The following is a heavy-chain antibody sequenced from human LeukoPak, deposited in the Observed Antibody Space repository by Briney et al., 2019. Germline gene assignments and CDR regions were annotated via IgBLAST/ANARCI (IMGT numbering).Heavy chain of an antibody. CDR3: ACSRDYSSGWHPIFDY. CDR1: GGSISSSSYY. CDR2: IYSSGST. J-gene: IGHJ4*02. D-gene: IGHD6-19*01. Sequence: SETLSLTCTVSGGSISSSSYYWGWIRQPPGKGLEWIGSIYSSGSTYYNPSLKSRVTISVDTSKKQFSLKLSSVTTADTAVYYCACSRDYSSGWHPIFDYWGQGTLVTVSS. V-gene: IGHV4-39*01.